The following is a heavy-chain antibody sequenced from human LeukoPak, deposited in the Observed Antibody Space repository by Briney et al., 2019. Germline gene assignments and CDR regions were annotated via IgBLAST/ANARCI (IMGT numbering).Heavy chain of an antibody. Sequence: GGSLRLSCGASEFTFRNYGMNWVRQAPGRGLEWVSSVSSTGYYTDYADSVKGRFTISRDNAKNALFLQMNSLRVEDTAVYYCAREGSYYDSGNYYNYFDYWGQGTLVTVSS. D-gene: IGHD3-10*01. CDR1: EFTFRNYG. CDR2: VSSTGYYT. CDR3: AREGSYYDSGNYYNYFDY. J-gene: IGHJ4*02. V-gene: IGHV3-21*01.